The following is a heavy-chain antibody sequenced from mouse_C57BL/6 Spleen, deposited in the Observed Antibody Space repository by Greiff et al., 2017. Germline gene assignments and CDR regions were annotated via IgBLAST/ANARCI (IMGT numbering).Heavy chain of an antibody. CDR3: ARDPLLLRKDYAMDY. Sequence: EVQLQESGPGLVQPSQSLSLTCSVTGYSITSGYYWNWIRQFPGNKLEWMGYISYDGSNNYNPSLKNRISITRDTSKNQFFLKLNSVTTEDTATYYCARDPLLLRKDYAMDYWGQGTSVTVSS. V-gene: IGHV3-6*01. CDR2: ISYDGSN. J-gene: IGHJ4*01. D-gene: IGHD1-1*01. CDR1: GYSITSGYY.